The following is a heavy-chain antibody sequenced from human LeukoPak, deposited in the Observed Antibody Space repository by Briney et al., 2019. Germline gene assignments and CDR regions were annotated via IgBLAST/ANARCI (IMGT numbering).Heavy chain of an antibody. J-gene: IGHJ6*03. V-gene: IGHV4-59*01. CDR3: ARGGRGAAAGPHYIAYYYYMDV. Sequence: TSETLSLTCTVSGGSISSYYWSWIRQPPGKGLEWIGYIYYSGSTNYNPSLKSRVTISVDTSKNQFSLKLSSVTAADTAVYYCARGGRGAAAGPHYIAYYYYMDVWGKGTTVTISS. CDR1: GGSISSYY. CDR2: IYYSGST. D-gene: IGHD6-13*01.